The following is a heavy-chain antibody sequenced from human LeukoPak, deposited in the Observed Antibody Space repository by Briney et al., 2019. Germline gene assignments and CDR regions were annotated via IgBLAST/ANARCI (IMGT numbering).Heavy chain of an antibody. CDR1: GYTFTGYY. D-gene: IGHD2-2*02. V-gene: IGHV1-2*02. CDR2: INPNSGGT. CDR3: ASTYCSSTSCYKADAFDI. Sequence: ASVKVSCKASGYTFTGYYMHWVRQAPGQGLEWMGWINPNSGGTNYAQKFQGRVTMTRDTSISTAYMELSRLRSDDTAVYYCASTYCSSTSCYKADAFDIWGQGTMVTVSS. J-gene: IGHJ3*02.